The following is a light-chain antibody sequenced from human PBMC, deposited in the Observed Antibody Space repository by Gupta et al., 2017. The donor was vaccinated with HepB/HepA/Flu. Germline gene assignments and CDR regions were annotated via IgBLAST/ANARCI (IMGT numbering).Light chain of an antibody. V-gene: IGKV3-11*01. Sequence: IVLTQSPATLPLSPGERTTLPCRASQSVSSYLACDQQKPVQAPRILIYDASNRDTGIPARFSGGGAGTEFSITISSLEHEDFAVYYCQQRSNWPPLTFGGGTKEEIK. CDR1: QSVSSY. J-gene: IGKJ4*01. CDR3: QQRSNWPPLT. CDR2: DAS.